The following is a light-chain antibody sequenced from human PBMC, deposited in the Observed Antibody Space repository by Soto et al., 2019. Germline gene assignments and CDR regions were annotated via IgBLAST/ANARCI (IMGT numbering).Light chain of an antibody. Sequence: DIVMTQTPLSLSFTPGQPASISCKSSHSLLHSDGKTYLYWYQQKPGQAPRLLIYDASTRATGIPPRFSGGGSGTEFTVTISSLQSEDFAIYYCQQYDIWPPYTFGQGTKV. CDR2: DAS. J-gene: IGKJ2*01. V-gene: IGKV2-29*01. CDR1: HSLLHSDGKTY. CDR3: QQYDIWPPYT.